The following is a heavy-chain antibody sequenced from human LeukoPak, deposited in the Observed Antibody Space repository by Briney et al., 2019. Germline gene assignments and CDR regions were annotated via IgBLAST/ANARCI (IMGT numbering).Heavy chain of an antibody. CDR1: GYTFTSYG. D-gene: IGHD2-15*01. J-gene: IGHJ1*01. CDR2: IGAYNGNT. Sequence: ASVKVSCKASGYTFTSYGICWVRQAPGQGLGWMGWIGAYNGNTNYVQKLQGRVTMTTDTSTSTAYMELRSLRSDDTAVYYCARRYCSGGSCYSVGNFQHWGQGTLVTVSS. CDR3: ARRYCSGGSCYSVGNFQH. V-gene: IGHV1-18*01.